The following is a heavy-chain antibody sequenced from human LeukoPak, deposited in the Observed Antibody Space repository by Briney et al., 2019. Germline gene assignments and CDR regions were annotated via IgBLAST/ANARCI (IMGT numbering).Heavy chain of an antibody. Sequence: GASVKVSCKVSGYSITELSMHWVRQAPGKGLEWMGGFDPGSGEIIYEQKFQDRVTMTEDTSTDTAYMQLSSLRSEDTALYYCATGTHYDLLPFWGQGTLVSVFS. D-gene: IGHD3-9*01. CDR2: FDPGSGEI. CDR3: ATGTHYDLLPF. J-gene: IGHJ4*02. V-gene: IGHV1-24*01. CDR1: GYSITELS.